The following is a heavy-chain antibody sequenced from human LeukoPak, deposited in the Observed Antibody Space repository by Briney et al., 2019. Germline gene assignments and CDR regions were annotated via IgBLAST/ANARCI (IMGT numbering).Heavy chain of an antibody. D-gene: IGHD3-22*01. J-gene: IGHJ4*02. CDR2: INHSGST. V-gene: IGHV4-34*01. Sequence: PSETLSLTCAVYGGSFSGYYWSWIRQPPGKGLEWIGEINHSGSTNYNPSLKSRVTISVDTSKNQFSLKLSSVTAADTAVYYCARVHTMLVVGIDYWGQGTLVTVSS. CDR3: ARVHTMLVVGIDY. CDR1: GGSFSGYY.